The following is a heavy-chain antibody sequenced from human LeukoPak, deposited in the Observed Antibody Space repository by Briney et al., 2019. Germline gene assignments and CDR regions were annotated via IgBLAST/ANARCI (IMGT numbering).Heavy chain of an antibody. J-gene: IGHJ6*03. D-gene: IGHD3-9*01. Sequence: PSETLSLTCTVSGGSINSYYWSWIRQPPGKRLEWIGSIYYSGSTYYNPSLKNRVTISVDTSKNQFSLKLSSVTAADTAVYYCARHYYDILTGLYYYYYYMDVWGKGTTVTISS. CDR1: GGSINSYY. CDR2: IYYSGST. CDR3: ARHYYDILTGLYYYYYYMDV. V-gene: IGHV4-39*01.